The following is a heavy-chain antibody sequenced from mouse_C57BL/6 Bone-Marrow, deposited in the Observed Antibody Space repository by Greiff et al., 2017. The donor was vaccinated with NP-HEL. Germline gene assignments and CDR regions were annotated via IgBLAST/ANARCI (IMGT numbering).Heavy chain of an antibody. Sequence: EVKLQQSGPELVKPGASVKISCKASGYTFTDYYMNWVKQSHGKSLEWIGDINPNNGGTSYNQKFKGKATLTVDKSSSTAYMELRSLTSEDSAVYYCARIPEDYWGQGTSVTVSS. D-gene: IGHD5-1-1*01. CDR1: GYTFTDYY. J-gene: IGHJ4*01. CDR3: ARIPEDY. CDR2: INPNNGGT. V-gene: IGHV1-26*01.